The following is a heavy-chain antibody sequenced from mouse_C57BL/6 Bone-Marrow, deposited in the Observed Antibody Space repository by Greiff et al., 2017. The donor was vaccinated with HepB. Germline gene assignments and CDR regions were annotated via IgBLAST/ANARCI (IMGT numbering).Heavy chain of an antibody. CDR1: GFTFSDYG. V-gene: IGHV5-17*01. Sequence: EAMLVESGGGLVKPGGSLKLSCAASGFTFSDYGMHWVRQAPEKGLEWVAYISSGSSTIYYADTVKGRFTISRDNAKNTLFLQMTSLRSEDTAMYYCAIILFYAMDYWGQGTSVTVSS. CDR3: AIILFYAMDY. J-gene: IGHJ4*01. CDR2: ISSGSSTI.